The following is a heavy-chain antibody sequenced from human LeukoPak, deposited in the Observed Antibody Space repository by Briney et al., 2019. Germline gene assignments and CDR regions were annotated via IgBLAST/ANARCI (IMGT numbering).Heavy chain of an antibody. CDR3: AKDGGYCSGGSCTDAFDI. CDR1: GFTFSYYA. CDR2: IGANGGST. Sequence: GGSLRLSCAASGFTFSYYAMSWVRQAPGKGLEWVSVIGANGGSTYYADSVKGRFTISRDNSKDTLYLQMNRLRTEDTAVYYCAKDGGYCSGGSCTDAFDIWGQGTMVTVSS. J-gene: IGHJ3*02. V-gene: IGHV3-23*01. D-gene: IGHD2-15*01.